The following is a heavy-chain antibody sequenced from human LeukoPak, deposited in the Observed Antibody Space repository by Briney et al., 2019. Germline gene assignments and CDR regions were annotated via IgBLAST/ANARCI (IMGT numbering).Heavy chain of an antibody. Sequence: SETLSLTCTVSGYSISSGYYWGWIRQPPGKGLEWIGSIYHSGSTYYNPSLKSRVTISVDTSKNQFSLKLSSVTAADTAVYYCAREYSSRYYYYYMDVWGKGTTVTASS. V-gene: IGHV4-38-2*02. D-gene: IGHD6-13*01. CDR1: GYSISSGYY. CDR2: IYHSGST. CDR3: AREYSSRYYYYYMDV. J-gene: IGHJ6*03.